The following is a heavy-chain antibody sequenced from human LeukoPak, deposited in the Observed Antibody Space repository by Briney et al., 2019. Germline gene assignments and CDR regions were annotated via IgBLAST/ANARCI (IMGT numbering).Heavy chain of an antibody. CDR2: INHSGGA. J-gene: IGHJ4*02. Sequence: SEALSLTCAVYGGSFIGYYWSWIRQPPGKGLEWIGEINHSGGANYNPSLKSRVTISADTSKSQFSLKLGSVTAADTAVYYCARVPLRFLEPFDYWGQGTLVTVSS. V-gene: IGHV4-34*01. CDR1: GGSFIGYY. CDR3: ARVPLRFLEPFDY. D-gene: IGHD3-3*01.